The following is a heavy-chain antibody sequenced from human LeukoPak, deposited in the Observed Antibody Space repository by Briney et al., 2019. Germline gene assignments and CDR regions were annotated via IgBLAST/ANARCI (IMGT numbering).Heavy chain of an antibody. Sequence: SETLSLICTVSGGSISSYYWSWIRQPPGKGLEWIGYIYYSGSTNYNPSLKSRVTISVDTSKNQFSLKLSSVTAADTAVYYCARGKDYYDSSGYSETDYWGQGTLVTVSS. CDR1: GGSISSYY. CDR3: ARGKDYYDSSGYSETDY. V-gene: IGHV4-59*01. CDR2: IYYSGST. J-gene: IGHJ4*02. D-gene: IGHD3-22*01.